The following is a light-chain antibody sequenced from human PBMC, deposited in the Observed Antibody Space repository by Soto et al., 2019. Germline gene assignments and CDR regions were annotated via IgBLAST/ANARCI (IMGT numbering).Light chain of an antibody. CDR1: QSISSW. CDR2: DAS. J-gene: IGKJ1*01. Sequence: IQMTQSPSTLSASVGDRVTITCRASQSISSWLAWYQQKPGKAPKLLIYDASSLESGVPSRFSGSGSGTEFTLTICSLQPDDFATYYCQQYNSYSGTFGQGTKVDI. V-gene: IGKV1-5*01. CDR3: QQYNSYSGT.